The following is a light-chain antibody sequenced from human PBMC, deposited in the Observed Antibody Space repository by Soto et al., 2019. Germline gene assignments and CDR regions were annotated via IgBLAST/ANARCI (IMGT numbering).Light chain of an antibody. V-gene: IGLV2-14*03. J-gene: IGLJ1*01. CDR2: DVS. Sequence: SFTGTSSDVGGYNYVSWYQHHPGKAPKLIIYDVSNRPSGVSNRFSGSKSVNTASLTISGLQPDDESYYYCSSSTTCNLRQIVFGPGSMVNVFG. CDR3: SSSTTCNLRQIVFGPGSMVNV. CDR1: SSDVGGYNY.